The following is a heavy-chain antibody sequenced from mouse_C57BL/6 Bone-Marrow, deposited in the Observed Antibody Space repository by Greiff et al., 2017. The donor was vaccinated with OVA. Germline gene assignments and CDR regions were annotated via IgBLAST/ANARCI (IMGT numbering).Heavy chain of an antibody. CDR1: GYTLTDYY. Sequence: VQLQQSGPVLVKPGASVKMSCKASGYTLTDYYMNWVKQSHGKSLEWIGVINPYNGGTSYNQKFKGKATLTVDKSSSTAYMGLNSLTSEDSAVYYCARGYFYFDYWGQGTTLTVSS. CDR2: INPYNGGT. J-gene: IGHJ2*01. D-gene: IGHD2-3*01. CDR3: ARGYFYFDY. V-gene: IGHV1-19*01.